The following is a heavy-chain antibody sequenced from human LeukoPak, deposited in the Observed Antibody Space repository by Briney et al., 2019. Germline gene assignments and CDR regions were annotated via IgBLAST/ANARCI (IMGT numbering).Heavy chain of an antibody. D-gene: IGHD3-9*01. CDR2: ILGSGVTT. Sequence: GASLRLSCAASGFTFRNYAMSWVRQAPGKGLEWVPAILGSGVTTYYADSVKGRFTVSRDNSKSTLYLQMNTLRAEDTALYYCAKWGDYDVLTGYYVPDYWGQGTLVTVSS. CDR3: AKWGDYDVLTGYYVPDY. V-gene: IGHV3-23*01. J-gene: IGHJ4*02. CDR1: GFTFRNYA.